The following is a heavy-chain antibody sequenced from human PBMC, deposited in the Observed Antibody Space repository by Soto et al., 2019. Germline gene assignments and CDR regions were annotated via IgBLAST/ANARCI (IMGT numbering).Heavy chain of an antibody. V-gene: IGHV1-2*02. CDR1: GYTFTGYY. CDR2: INPNSGGT. Sequence: GASVKVSCKASGYTFTGYYMHWGRQAPGQGLEGMGWINPNSGGTNYAQKFQGRVTMTRDTSISTAYMELSRLRSDDTAVYYCARVLGRCSSTSCYSSYYYYGMDVWGQGTTVTVSS. J-gene: IGHJ6*02. D-gene: IGHD2-2*02. CDR3: ARVLGRCSSTSCYSSYYYYGMDV.